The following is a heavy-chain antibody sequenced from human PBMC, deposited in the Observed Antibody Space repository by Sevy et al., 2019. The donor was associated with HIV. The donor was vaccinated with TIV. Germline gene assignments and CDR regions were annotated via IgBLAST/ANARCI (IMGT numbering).Heavy chain of an antibody. CDR2: IYWDDDN. D-gene: IGHD6-13*01. CDR3: ARLAAAGPVAATWFDP. Sequence: SGPTLVNPTQTLTLTCTFSGFSLSTSGVGVGWIRQPPGKALEWLALIYWDDDNRYSPSLKSRLTITKDTSKNQVVLTMTNMDPVDTATYYCARLAAAGPVAATWFDPWGQGTLVTVSS. V-gene: IGHV2-5*02. CDR1: GFSLSTSGVG. J-gene: IGHJ5*02.